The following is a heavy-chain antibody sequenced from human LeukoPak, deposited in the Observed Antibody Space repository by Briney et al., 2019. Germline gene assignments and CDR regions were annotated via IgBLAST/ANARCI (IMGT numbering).Heavy chain of an antibody. CDR1: GGSISSGSYY. Sequence: SETLSLTCTVSGGSISSGSYYWSWIRQPAGKGLEWIGRVYSTGSTNCNPSLKSRVTMSVDTSKKQFSLKLSSVTAADTAVYYCARLTSSWYQDWYFDLWGRGTLVTVSS. J-gene: IGHJ2*01. D-gene: IGHD6-13*01. CDR3: ARLTSSWYQDWYFDL. V-gene: IGHV4-61*02. CDR2: VYSTGST.